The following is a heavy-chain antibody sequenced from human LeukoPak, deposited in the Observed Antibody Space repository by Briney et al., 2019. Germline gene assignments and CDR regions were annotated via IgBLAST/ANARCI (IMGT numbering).Heavy chain of an antibody. D-gene: IGHD5-18*01. CDR3: ARDSGEKEDTANQDDAFDI. J-gene: IGHJ3*02. CDR2: ISAYNGNT. V-gene: IGHV1-18*01. CDR1: GYTFTSYG. Sequence: GASVKVSCKASGYTFTSYGISWVRQAPGQGLEWMGWISAYNGNTNYAQKLQGRVTMTTDTSTSTAYMELRSLRSDDTAVYYCARDSGEKEDTANQDDAFDIWGQGTMVTVSS.